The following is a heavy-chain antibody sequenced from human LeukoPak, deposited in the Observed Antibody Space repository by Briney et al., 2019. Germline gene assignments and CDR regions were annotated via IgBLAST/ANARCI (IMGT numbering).Heavy chain of an antibody. D-gene: IGHD6-19*01. V-gene: IGHV4-34*01. CDR2: INRNGNT. CDR3: AMETGDGTSFEY. Sequence: SETLSLTCAISDEPFSGYYWGWIRQPPGKGLELIGEINRNGNTDYNPSLKSRVSMSIDTSKNQFSLKLISVTAADTAVYYCAMETGDGTSFEYWGQGTLVTVSS. CDR1: DEPFSGYY. J-gene: IGHJ4*02.